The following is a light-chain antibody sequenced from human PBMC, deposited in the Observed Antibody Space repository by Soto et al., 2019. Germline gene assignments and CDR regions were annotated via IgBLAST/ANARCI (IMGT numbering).Light chain of an antibody. Sequence: QSALTQPASVSGSPGQSITISCTGTSSDVGGYNYVSWYQQHPGKAPKLMIYEVSNRPSGVSNRFSGSKSGNTASLTISGLQAEDEADYYCSSYTRGSTWVFGGGTKETVL. CDR1: SSDVGGYNY. J-gene: IGLJ3*02. V-gene: IGLV2-14*01. CDR2: EVS. CDR3: SSYTRGSTWV.